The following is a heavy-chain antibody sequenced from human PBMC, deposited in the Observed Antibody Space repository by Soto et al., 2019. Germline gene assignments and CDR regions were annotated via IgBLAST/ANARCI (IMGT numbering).Heavy chain of an antibody. CDR3: ARGVQTGIAAAGRGHV. V-gene: IGHV3-48*01. CDR1: GFTFSSYS. J-gene: IGHJ3*01. CDR2: ISSSSSTI. Sequence: PGGSLILSCAASGFTFSSYSMNWVRQAPGKGLEWVSYISSSSSTIYYADSVKGRFTISRDNAKNSLYLQMNSLRAEDTAVYYCARGVQTGIAAAGRGHVWGQGTMVTVSS. D-gene: IGHD6-13*01.